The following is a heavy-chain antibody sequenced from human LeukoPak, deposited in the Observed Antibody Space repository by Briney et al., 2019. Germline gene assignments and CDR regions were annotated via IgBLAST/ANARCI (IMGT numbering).Heavy chain of an antibody. V-gene: IGHV4-59*13. J-gene: IGHJ4*02. Sequence: SETLSLTCVVSGGSMSGYYWSWIRQPPGRTLEWIGYIYYSGSTNYNPSLKSRVTISVDTSKNQFSLRLSSVTAADTAVYFCARGGHYDVLTGYCTPFDNWGQGTLATVSS. CDR2: IYYSGST. D-gene: IGHD3-9*01. CDR3: ARGGHYDVLTGYCTPFDN. CDR1: GGSMSGYY.